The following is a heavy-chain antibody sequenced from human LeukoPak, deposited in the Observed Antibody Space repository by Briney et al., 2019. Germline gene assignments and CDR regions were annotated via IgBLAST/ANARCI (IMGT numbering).Heavy chain of an antibody. D-gene: IGHD3-22*01. CDR3: ARDLGNLYYDSSGYYGY. J-gene: IGHJ4*02. CDR1: GYTFTGYY. V-gene: IGHV1-2*06. CDR2: INPNSGGI. Sequence: GASVKVSCKASGYTFTGYYMHWVRQAPGQGLEWMGRINPNSGGINYAQKFQGRVTMTRDTSISTAYMELSRLRSDDTAAYYCARDLGNLYYDSSGYYGYWGQGTLVTVSS.